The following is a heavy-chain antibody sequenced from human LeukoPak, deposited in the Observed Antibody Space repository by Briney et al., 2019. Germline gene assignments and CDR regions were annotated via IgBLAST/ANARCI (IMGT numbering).Heavy chain of an antibody. V-gene: IGHV1-2*02. CDR2: INPNSGGT. CDR1: GYTFTGYY. Sequence: GASVKVSCKASGYTFTGYYMHWVRQAPGQGLEWMGWINPNSGGTNYAQKLQGRVTMTTDTSTSTAYMELRSLRSDDTAVYYCARDSDLVGAYGYWGQGTLVTVSS. D-gene: IGHD1-26*01. CDR3: ARDSDLVGAYGY. J-gene: IGHJ4*02.